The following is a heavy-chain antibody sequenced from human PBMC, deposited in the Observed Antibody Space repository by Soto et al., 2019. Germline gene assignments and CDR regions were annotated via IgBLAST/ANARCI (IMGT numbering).Heavy chain of an antibody. CDR3: AKYPVAPAGTLDY. J-gene: IGHJ4*02. CDR1: GGTFSSYA. CDR2: IIPIFGTA. V-gene: IGHV1-69*01. D-gene: IGHD6-13*01. Sequence: QVQLVQSGAEVKNPGSSVKVACKASGGTFSSYAISWVRQAPGQRLEWMRGIIPIFGTADYAQKYEGRVTITADEATNRAYMELSRLRSEDTALYYCAKYPVAPAGTLDYGGQGTLISVSS.